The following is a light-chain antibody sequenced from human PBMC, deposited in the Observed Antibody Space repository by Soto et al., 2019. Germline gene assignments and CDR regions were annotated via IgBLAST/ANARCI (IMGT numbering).Light chain of an antibody. CDR3: SSYTSSSTVV. CDR1: SSDVGGYNY. CDR2: EVS. V-gene: IGLV2-14*01. J-gene: IGLJ2*01. Sequence: QSVLTQPASVSGSPGQSITLSCTGTSSDVGGYNYVSWYQHHPGKAPKVMIYEVSTRPSGVSNRFSGSKSGDTASLTISGLQAEDEADYYCSSYTSSSTVVFGGGTQLTVL.